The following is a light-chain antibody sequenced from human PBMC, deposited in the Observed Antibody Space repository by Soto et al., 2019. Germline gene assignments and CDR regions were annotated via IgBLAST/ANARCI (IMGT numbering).Light chain of an antibody. CDR2: GAS. CDR1: QVIGSRY. V-gene: IGKV3-20*01. J-gene: IGKJ2*01. Sequence: EIVMTQSPGTLSLSPGERATISCRASQVIGSRYLAWYHQKSGQAPRLLIYGASSRATGIPDRFSGSGSGTDFTLTISRLEPEDFGVYYCQQFGSSIPHTFGPGTKLEIK. CDR3: QQFGSSIPHT.